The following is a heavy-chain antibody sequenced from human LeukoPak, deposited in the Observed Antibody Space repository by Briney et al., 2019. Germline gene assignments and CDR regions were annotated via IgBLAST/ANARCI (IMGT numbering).Heavy chain of an antibody. CDR1: GFTFTSSA. V-gene: IGHV1-58*02. J-gene: IGHJ4*02. CDR3: AATISNFRPDY. CDR2: IVVGSGNT. D-gene: IGHD3-3*01. Sequence: SVKVSCKASGFTFTSSATQWVRQARGQRLEWIGWIVVGSGNTNYAQKFQERVTITRDMSTSTAYMELSSLRSEDTAVYYCAATISNFRPDYWGQGTLVTVSS.